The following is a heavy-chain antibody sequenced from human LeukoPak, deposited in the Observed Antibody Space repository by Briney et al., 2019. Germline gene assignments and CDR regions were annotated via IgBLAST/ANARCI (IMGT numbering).Heavy chain of an antibody. Sequence: KAGGSLRLSCAASGFIFSNYGMSWVRQAPGKGLEWVSSISFSSTHIYYADSIQGRFTISRDNAENSLYLQMNSLRAEDTAVYYCARGHSSSSSGFYYYYMDVWGRGTTVTVSS. CDR3: ARGHSSSSSGFYYYYMDV. CDR1: GFIFSNYG. D-gene: IGHD6-6*01. CDR2: ISFSSTHI. J-gene: IGHJ6*03. V-gene: IGHV3-21*06.